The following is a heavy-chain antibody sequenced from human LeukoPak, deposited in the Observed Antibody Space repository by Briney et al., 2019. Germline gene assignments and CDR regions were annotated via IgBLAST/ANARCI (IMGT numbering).Heavy chain of an antibody. CDR1: GFTLSSQA. CDR3: AKDRKYCSGGSCYGDY. V-gene: IGHV3-23*01. J-gene: IGHJ4*02. D-gene: IGHD2-15*01. CDR2: ISCWCVST. Sequence: GGSPRLSWAASGFTLSSQAMSWVPQAPGKGPELVSDISCWCVSTYYADSAKGRFTISRDNSKNTLYLQMNSLRAEDTAVYYCAKDRKYCSGGSCYGDYWGQGTLVTVSS.